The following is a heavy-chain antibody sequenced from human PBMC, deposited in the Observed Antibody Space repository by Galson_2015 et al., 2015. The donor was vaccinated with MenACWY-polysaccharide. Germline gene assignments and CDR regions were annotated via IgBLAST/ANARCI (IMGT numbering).Heavy chain of an antibody. D-gene: IGHD3-3*01. J-gene: IGHJ6*02. CDR2: ISSSSSTI. Sequence: SLRLSCAASGFTFSSYSMNWVRQAPGKGLEWVSYISSSSSTIYYADSVKGRFTISRDNAKNSLYLQMNSLRAEDTAVYYCANTISGVVSYYYYGMDVWGQGTTVTVSS. CDR1: GFTFSSYS. V-gene: IGHV3-48*01. CDR3: ANTISGVVSYYYYGMDV.